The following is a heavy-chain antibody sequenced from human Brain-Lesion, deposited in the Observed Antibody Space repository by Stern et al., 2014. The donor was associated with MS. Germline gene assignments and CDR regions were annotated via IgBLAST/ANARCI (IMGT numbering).Heavy chain of an antibody. CDR2: IYYSGNT. CDR3: AGEEDIRYCSGGSCTGNWFDP. D-gene: IGHD2-15*01. Sequence: QVQLVESGPGLVKPSETLSLTCTVAGGSVSSTSYAWAWIRQPPGKGLEWIGTIYYSGNTYYSPSLKSRPPIPQDPSKNHFSLQLSSVTAADTAVYYCAGEEDIRYCSGGSCTGNWFDPWGQGTLVTVSS. J-gene: IGHJ5*02. V-gene: IGHV4-39*02. CDR1: GGSVSSTSYA.